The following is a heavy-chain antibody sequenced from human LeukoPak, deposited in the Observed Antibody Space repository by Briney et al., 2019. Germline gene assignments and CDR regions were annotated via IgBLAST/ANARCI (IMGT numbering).Heavy chain of an antibody. Sequence: GGSLRLSCAASGFTFSSYAMHWVRQAPGKGLEWVAVISYDGSNKYYADSVKGRFTISRDNSKNTLYLQMNSPRAEDTAVYYCARAELSRVELNYWGQGTLVTVSS. CDR3: ARAELSRVELNY. J-gene: IGHJ4*02. CDR2: ISYDGSNK. V-gene: IGHV3-30-3*01. CDR1: GFTFSSYA. D-gene: IGHD1-7*01.